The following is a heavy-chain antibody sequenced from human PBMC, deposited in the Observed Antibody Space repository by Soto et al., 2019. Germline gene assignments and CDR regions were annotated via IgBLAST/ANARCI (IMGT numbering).Heavy chain of an antibody. CDR2: IFHSGST. J-gene: IGHJ4*02. V-gene: IGHV4-4*02. D-gene: IGHD1-26*01. CDR3: ARVFSGSYSDY. Sequence: QVQLQESGPGLVKPSGTLSLTCAVSGGSIRSNNWWSWVRQPPGKGLAWIGEIFHSGSTNYNPSLTTRVTISVDKAKNQFSLKLSSVTAADTAVYYCARVFSGSYSDYCGQGTLVTGSS. CDR1: GGSIRSNNW.